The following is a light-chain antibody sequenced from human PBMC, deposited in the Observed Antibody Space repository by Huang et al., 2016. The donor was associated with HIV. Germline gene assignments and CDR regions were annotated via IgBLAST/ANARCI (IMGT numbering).Light chain of an antibody. V-gene: IGKV1-39*01. J-gene: IGKJ2*01. CDR2: ATA. Sequence: DIQMTQSPSSLSASLGDRVIITCRASQSIAKYLNWYQQMPGKAPKLLISATATLQGGVPSRFSGSGSGTDFTLSISGMQPEDTATYYCQQSYRAPRTFGQGTRVEF. CDR3: QQSYRAPRT. CDR1: QSIAKY.